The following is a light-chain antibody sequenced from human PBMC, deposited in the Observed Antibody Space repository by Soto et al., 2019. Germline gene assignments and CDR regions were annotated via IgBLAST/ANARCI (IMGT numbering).Light chain of an antibody. CDR2: AAS. CDR3: QQYYSYPQT. J-gene: IGKJ1*01. V-gene: IGKV1-8*01. Sequence: AIRMTQSPASVSATKGDRVTIPCRASQGISSYLAWYQQKPGKAPKLLIYAASTLQSGVPSRFSGSGSGTDFTLTISCLQSEDFATYYCQQYYSYPQTFAQGTKVDI. CDR1: QGISSY.